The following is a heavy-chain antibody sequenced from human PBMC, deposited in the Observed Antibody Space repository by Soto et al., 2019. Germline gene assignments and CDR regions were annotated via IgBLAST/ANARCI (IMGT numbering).Heavy chain of an antibody. CDR3: ARGGCLSVAGNAAY. Sequence: EVYLLESGGGLVQPGGSLRLSCGASGFTFSSYAMNWVRQAPGKGLEWVSGISGSGNNIYYADFVKGRFTISRDNSKNTLYLQINSLGVDDTAVYYCARGGCLSVAGNAAYWGQGTLVTVSS. CDR2: ISGSGNNI. V-gene: IGHV3-23*01. J-gene: IGHJ4*02. CDR1: GFTFSSYA. D-gene: IGHD6-19*01.